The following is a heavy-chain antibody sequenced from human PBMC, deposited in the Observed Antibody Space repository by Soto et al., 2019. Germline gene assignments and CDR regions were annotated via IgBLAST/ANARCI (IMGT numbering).Heavy chain of an antibody. CDR3: ARAQKFGELLRPGSAFDI. Sequence: QVQLVQSGAEVKKPGASVKVSCKASGYTFTGYYIHWVRQAPGQGLEWMGGIIPIFGTANYAQKFQGRVTITADKSTSTAYMELSSLRSEDTAVYYCARAQKFGELLRPGSAFDIWGQGTMVTVSS. V-gene: IGHV1-69*06. J-gene: IGHJ3*02. CDR1: GYTFTGYY. CDR2: IIPIFGTA. D-gene: IGHD3-10*01.